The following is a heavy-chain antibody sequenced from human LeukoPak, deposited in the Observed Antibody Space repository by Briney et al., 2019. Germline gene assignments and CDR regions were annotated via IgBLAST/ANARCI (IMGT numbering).Heavy chain of an antibody. CDR3: AGRRGDPYYYDSGTGTDAFDI. CDR2: IYTSGST. CDR1: GGSISSYY. Sequence: PSETLSLTCTVSGGSISSYYWSWTRQPAGKGLEWIGRIYTSGSTNYNPSLESRVTLSVDTSKNQFSLTLTSVTAADTAVYYCAGRRGDPYYYDSGTGTDAFDIWGQGTMVTVSS. J-gene: IGHJ3*02. D-gene: IGHD3-10*01. V-gene: IGHV4-4*07.